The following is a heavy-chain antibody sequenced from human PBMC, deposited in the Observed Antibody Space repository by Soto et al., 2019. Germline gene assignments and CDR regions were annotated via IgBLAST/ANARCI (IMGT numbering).Heavy chain of an antibody. Sequence: WGSLLVSCASSVFAFSNYGMSEVGQAPVKGLEWVSVISGGGGDTYYADSVNGRFTISRDNSKNTLYLEMNSLRAEDTAVYYCATQTSVVVAAAVNYWGQGTLVPVSS. CDR2: ISGGGGDT. J-gene: IGHJ4*02. V-gene: IGHV3-23*01. CDR1: VFAFSNYG. CDR3: ATQTSVVVAAAVNY. D-gene: IGHD2-2*01.